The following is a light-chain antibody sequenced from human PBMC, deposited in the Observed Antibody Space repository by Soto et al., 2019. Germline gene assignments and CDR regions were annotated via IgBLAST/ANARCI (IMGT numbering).Light chain of an antibody. CDR3: AAWDDSLNGPV. Sequence: QSALTQPPSASGSPGQSVTISCTGTSSDIGTFSSISWYQQYPGKAPKLMIFGVSQRPSGVPDRFSGSKSANTASLTVSGLQDEDEAEYYCAAWDDSLNGPVFGGGTKLTVL. J-gene: IGLJ3*02. CDR2: GVS. CDR1: SSDIGTFSS. V-gene: IGLV2-8*01.